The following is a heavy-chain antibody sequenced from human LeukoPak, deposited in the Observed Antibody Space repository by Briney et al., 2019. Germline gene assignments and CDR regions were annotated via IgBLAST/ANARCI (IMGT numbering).Heavy chain of an antibody. CDR2: TKPDRSAE. D-gene: IGHD2-15*01. CDR3: ARDGGLHTNFDY. Sequence: PGGSLRLSCAASGFSFRNYWMGWVRQAPGKGLEWVANTKPDRSAEYYADSVRGRFTASRDNANNLLYLQMNRLRAEDTAVYYCARDGGLHTNFDYWGQGTLLTVSS. CDR1: GFSFRNYW. J-gene: IGHJ4*02. V-gene: IGHV3-7*01.